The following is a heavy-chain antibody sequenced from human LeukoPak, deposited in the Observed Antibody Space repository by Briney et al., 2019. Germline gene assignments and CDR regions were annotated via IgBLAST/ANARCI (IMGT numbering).Heavy chain of an antibody. J-gene: IGHJ4*02. V-gene: IGHV3-33*01. CDR3: ARDRGYCSGGSCLYIDY. CDR2: IWYDGSNK. CDR1: GLTFSSYG. Sequence: GRSLRLSCAASGLTFSSYGMHWVRQAPGKGLEWVAVIWYDGSNKYYADSVKGRFTISRDNSKNTLYLQMNSLRAEDTAVYYCARDRGYCSGGSCLYIDYWGQGTLVTVSS. D-gene: IGHD2-15*01.